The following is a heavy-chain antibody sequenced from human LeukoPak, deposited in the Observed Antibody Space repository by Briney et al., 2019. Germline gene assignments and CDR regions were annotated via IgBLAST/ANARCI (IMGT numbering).Heavy chain of an antibody. V-gene: IGHV3-23*01. Sequence: GESLRLSCAASGFNFASYVMSWVRQAPGKGLEWVSTISGSGGVTYYADSVRGRFTSSRDNSENTLYLQMNSLRAEDTATYYCANDGTGLHLWPPEAFDLWGQGTLVTVSS. CDR1: GFNFASYV. D-gene: IGHD5-18*01. J-gene: IGHJ3*01. CDR2: ISGSGGVT. CDR3: ANDGTGLHLWPPEAFDL.